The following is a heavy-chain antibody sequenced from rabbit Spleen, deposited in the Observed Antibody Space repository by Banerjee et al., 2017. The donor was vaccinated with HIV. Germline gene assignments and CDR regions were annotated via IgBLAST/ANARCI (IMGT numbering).Heavy chain of an antibody. D-gene: IGHD8-1*01. CDR2: IAGGSSGFT. J-gene: IGHJ6*01. Sequence: QEQLEESGGDLVKPGASLTLTCTASGFSFSNSDYMCWVRQAPGKGLEWISCIAGGSSGFTYSATWAKGRFTCSKTSSTTVTLQMTSLTVADTATYFCARDTGSSFSSYGMDLWGPGTLVTVS. CDR3: ARDTGSSFSSYGMDL. CDR1: GFSFSNSDY. V-gene: IGHV1S45*01.